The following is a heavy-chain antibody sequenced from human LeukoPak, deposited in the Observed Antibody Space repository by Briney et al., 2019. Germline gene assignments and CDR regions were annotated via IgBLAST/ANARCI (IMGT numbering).Heavy chain of an antibody. CDR3: AREQVATISMDV. CDR1: GYTFTGYY. V-gene: IGHV1-46*01. Sequence: GASVKVSCKASGYTFTGYYIHWVRQAPGQGLEWMGIINPSGGSTSYAQKFQGRVTMTRDMSTSTVYMELSSLRSEDTAVYYCAREQVATISMDVWGKGTTVTVSS. CDR2: INPSGGST. D-gene: IGHD5-12*01. J-gene: IGHJ6*03.